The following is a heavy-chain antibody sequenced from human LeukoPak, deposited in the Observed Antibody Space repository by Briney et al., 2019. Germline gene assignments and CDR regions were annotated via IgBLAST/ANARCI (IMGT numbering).Heavy chain of an antibody. V-gene: IGHV3-33*08. CDR1: GFTFSSYG. CDR2: IRYDGSNK. Sequence: PGGSLRLSCAASGFTFSSYGMHWVRQAPGKGLEWVAFIRYDGSNKYYADSVKGRFTISRDNSKNTLYLQMNSLRAEDTAVYYCARLEAARYYFDYWGQGTLVTVSS. J-gene: IGHJ4*02. D-gene: IGHD6-6*01. CDR3: ARLEAARYYFDY.